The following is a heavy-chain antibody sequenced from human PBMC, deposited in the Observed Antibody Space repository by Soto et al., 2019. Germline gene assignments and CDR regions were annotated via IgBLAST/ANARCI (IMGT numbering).Heavy chain of an antibody. J-gene: IGHJ1*01. CDR2: IYNSGKT. D-gene: IGHD3-10*01. V-gene: IGHV4-39*01. Sequence: QLQLQESGPGLVKPSETVSLTCTVSGDSISSSSLYWGWIRQPPGKGLEWIGSIYNSGKTYYSPSLESRVTISVDPSKNQFSLKLSSVTAADTAVYYCARHGSKSGSYSEDVQYWGQGTLVAVSS. CDR3: ARHGSKSGSYSEDVQY. CDR1: GDSISSSSLY.